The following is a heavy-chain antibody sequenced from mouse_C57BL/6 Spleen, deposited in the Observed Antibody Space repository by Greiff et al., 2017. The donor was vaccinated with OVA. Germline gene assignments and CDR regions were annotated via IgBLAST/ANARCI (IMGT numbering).Heavy chain of an antibody. D-gene: IGHD2-4*01. V-gene: IGHV1-82*01. CDR2: IYPGDGDT. Sequence: QVQLQQSGPELVKPGASVKISCKASGYAFSSSWMNWVKQRPGKGLEWIGRIYPGDGDTNYNGKFKGKATLTADKSSSTAYMQLSSLTSEDSAVYFCATPYDSRRDYAMDYWGQGTSVTVSS. CDR3: ATPYDSRRDYAMDY. CDR1: GYAFSSSW. J-gene: IGHJ4*01.